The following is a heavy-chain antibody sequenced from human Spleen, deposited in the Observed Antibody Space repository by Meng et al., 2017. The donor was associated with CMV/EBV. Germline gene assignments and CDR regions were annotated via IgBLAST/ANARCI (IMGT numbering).Heavy chain of an antibody. J-gene: IGHJ6*02. D-gene: IGHD1-1*01. CDR3: AREGYLHHDMDV. CDR2: MYSGGST. CDR1: RFTVSSNY. V-gene: IGHV3-53*01. Sequence: GGSLRLSCAASRFTVSSNYMNWVRQAPGKGLEWVSVMYSGGSTYYADSVKGRFTISRDTSKNTLYLQMNSLRVEDTAVYYCAREGYLHHDMDVWGQGTTVTVSS.